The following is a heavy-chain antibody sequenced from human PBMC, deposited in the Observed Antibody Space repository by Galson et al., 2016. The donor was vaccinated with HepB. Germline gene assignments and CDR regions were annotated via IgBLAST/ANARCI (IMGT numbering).Heavy chain of an antibody. CDR3: SRVGSVYAWAFDS. Sequence: SETLSLTCSVSGGSIINNYWTWIRQPPGKGLEWTGYAYYTGTTNYNSSLKNRVAISTDMSTNQFSLKLSSVTAADTAVDYCSRVGSVYAWAFDSWGQGALVTVSS. D-gene: IGHD5/OR15-5a*01. CDR1: GGSIINNY. V-gene: IGHV4-59*01. J-gene: IGHJ4*02. CDR2: AYYTGTT.